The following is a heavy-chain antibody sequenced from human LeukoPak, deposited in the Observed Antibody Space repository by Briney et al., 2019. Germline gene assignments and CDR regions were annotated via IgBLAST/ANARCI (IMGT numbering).Heavy chain of an antibody. J-gene: IGHJ4*02. D-gene: IGHD6-13*01. V-gene: IGHV1-2*02. CDR1: GYTFTGYY. CDR3: ARGVAAGTISDY. CDR2: MNPDTGGT. Sequence: ASVKVSCKASGYTFTGYYIHWVRQAPGQGLQWMGWMNPDTGGTRYAESLQGRVTMTRDTSISTAYMELSSLRSDDTAVYYCARGVAAGTISDYWGQGTLVTVSS.